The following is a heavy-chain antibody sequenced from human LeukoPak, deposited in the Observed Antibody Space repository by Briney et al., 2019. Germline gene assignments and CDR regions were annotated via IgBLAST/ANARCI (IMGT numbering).Heavy chain of an antibody. D-gene: IGHD3-16*01. CDR3: GAYMIGFGGDF. J-gene: IGHJ4*02. Sequence: ASVKVSCKASGYTFTSYYMHWVRQAPGQGLEWMGIINPSGGSTSYAQKFQGRVTMTRDMSTSTVYMELSSLGSEDTAVYYCGAYMIGFGGDFWGQGTPVTVSS. CDR1: GYTFTSYY. CDR2: INPSGGST. V-gene: IGHV1-46*01.